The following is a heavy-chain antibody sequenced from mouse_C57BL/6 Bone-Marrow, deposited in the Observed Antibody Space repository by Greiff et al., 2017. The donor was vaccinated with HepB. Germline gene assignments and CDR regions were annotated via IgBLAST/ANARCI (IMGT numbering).Heavy chain of an antibody. CDR3: AAGLYSRAY. J-gene: IGHJ3*01. CDR2: ISDGGSYT. D-gene: IGHD1-3*01. CDR1: GFTFSSYA. V-gene: IGHV5-4*03. Sequence: EVKLMESGGGLVKPGGSLKLSCAASGFTFSSYAMSWVRQTPEKRLEWVATISDGGSYTYYPDNVKGRFTISRDNAKNNLYLQMSHLKSEDTAMYYCAAGLYSRAYWGQGTLVTVSA.